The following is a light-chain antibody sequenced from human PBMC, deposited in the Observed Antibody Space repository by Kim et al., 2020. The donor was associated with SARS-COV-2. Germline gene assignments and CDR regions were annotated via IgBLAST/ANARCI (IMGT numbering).Light chain of an antibody. CDR3: CSYTGTDPSKV. Sequence: QSALTQPRSVSGSPGQSVTISCTGPSSDVGGYNFVSWFQLHPGKAPKLMIYAVSKRPSGVSDRFSGYKSGNTASLTISVLQAEDEADYYCCSYTGTDPSKVFGTGTKVTVL. J-gene: IGLJ1*01. CDR1: SSDVGGYNF. V-gene: IGLV2-11*01. CDR2: AVS.